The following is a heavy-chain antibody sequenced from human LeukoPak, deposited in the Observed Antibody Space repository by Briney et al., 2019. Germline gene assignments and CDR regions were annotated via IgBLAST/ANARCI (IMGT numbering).Heavy chain of an antibody. V-gene: IGHV1-2*02. CDR2: INPHSGGT. CDR1: GYSFTGYY. D-gene: IGHD5-18*01. CDR3: ARGGRPSRGNNYGLNWFDP. Sequence: ASVKVSCKASGYSFTGYYIHWVQQAPGQGLEWVGWINPHSGGTKYAQKFQGRVTMTKDTSISTAYMELTRLTSDDTAVYYCARGGRPSRGNNYGLNWFDPWGQGTLVTVSS. J-gene: IGHJ5*02.